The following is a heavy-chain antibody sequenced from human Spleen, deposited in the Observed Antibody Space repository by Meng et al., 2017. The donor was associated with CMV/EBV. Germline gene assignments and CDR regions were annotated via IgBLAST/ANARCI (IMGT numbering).Heavy chain of an antibody. Sequence: GESLKISCAASGFTFSSYWMHWVRQAPGKGLVWVSRINSDGSSTSYADSVKGRFTISRDNAKNTLYLQMNSLRAEDTALYYCARDVLEWLGMDVWGQGTTVTVSS. J-gene: IGHJ6*02. D-gene: IGHD3-3*01. CDR3: ARDVLEWLGMDV. V-gene: IGHV3-74*01. CDR2: INSDGSST. CDR1: GFTFSSYW.